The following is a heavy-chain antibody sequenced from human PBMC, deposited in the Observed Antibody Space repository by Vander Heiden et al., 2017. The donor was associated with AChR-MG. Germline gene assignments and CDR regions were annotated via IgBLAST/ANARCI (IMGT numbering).Heavy chain of an antibody. D-gene: IGHD2-2*01. J-gene: IGHJ4*02. CDR3: ARRNRFCSSASCSSYYFDY. CDR1: GGSITNHY. Sequence: QVQLQESGPGLVNPSETLSLTCTVSGGSITNHYWSWIRQPPGKGLEWIGCIYYSGSTNYNPSLKSRVSISVDTSKNQFSLRLSSVTAADTAVYFCARRNRFCSSASCSSYYFDYWGQGTLVTVSS. CDR2: IYYSGST. V-gene: IGHV4-59*11.